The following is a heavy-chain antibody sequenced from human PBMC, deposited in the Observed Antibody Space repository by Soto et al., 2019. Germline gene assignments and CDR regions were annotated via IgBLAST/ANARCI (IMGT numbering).Heavy chain of an antibody. CDR1: GGSFSGYY. V-gene: IGHV4-34*10. Sequence: SGTLSLTCAVSGGSFSGYYWSWIRQPPGKGLEWIGEINHSGSTNYNPSLKSRVTMTRDTSITTAYMELSRLRSDDTAVYYCAREKDYDILTVYKRAGGLDYWGQGTLVTVSS. J-gene: IGHJ4*02. CDR3: AREKDYDILTVYKRAGGLDY. D-gene: IGHD3-9*01. CDR2: INHSGST.